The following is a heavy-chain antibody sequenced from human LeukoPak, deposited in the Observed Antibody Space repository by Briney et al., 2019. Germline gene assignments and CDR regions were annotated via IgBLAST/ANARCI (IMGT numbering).Heavy chain of an antibody. J-gene: IGHJ5*02. D-gene: IGHD3-9*01. CDR1: GFTFHDYY. CDR3: FKAEDGIRYFDWYNWFDP. Sequence: PGWSVRLPFAASGFTFHDYYMSWNRQATGKVLEWVSYISSSSTYTNHAASVKGRFTISRDNAKNSLYLQMNSLRAEDTAVYYFFKAEDGIRYFDWYNWFDPWGQGTLVTVSS. CDR2: ISSSSTYT. V-gene: IGHV3-11*03.